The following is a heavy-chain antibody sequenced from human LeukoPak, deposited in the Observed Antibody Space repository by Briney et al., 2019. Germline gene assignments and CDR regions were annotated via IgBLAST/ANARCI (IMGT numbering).Heavy chain of an antibody. CDR2: TWYDGSNK. D-gene: IGHD3-22*01. V-gene: IGHV3-33*01. Sequence: GGSLRLSCAASGFTFSSYGMHWVRQAPGKGLEWVAVTWYDGSNKYYADSVKGRFTISRDNSKNTLYLQMNSLRAEDTAVYYCARMAYYDSSGLVNFWGQGTLVTVSS. CDR3: ARMAYYDSSGLVNF. J-gene: IGHJ4*02. CDR1: GFTFSSYG.